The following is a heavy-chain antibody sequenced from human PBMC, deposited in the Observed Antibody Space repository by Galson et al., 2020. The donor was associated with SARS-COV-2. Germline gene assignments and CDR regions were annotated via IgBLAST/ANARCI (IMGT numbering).Heavy chain of an antibody. CDR2: IGTAGDT. CDR1: GFTFSSYD. J-gene: IGHJ4*02. D-gene: IGHD3-10*01. CDR3: VTGDYYGSGSYRPLDY. Sequence: GESLKISCADSGFTFSSYDMHWVRKATGKGLEWVSAIGTAGDTYYPGSVKGRFTISRENAKNSLYLQMNSLRAGDTAVYYCVTGDYYGSGSYRPLDYWGQGTLVTVSS. V-gene: IGHV3-13*01.